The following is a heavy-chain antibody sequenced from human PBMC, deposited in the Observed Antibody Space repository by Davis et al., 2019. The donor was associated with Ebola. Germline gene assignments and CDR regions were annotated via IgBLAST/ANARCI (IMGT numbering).Heavy chain of an antibody. D-gene: IGHD3-10*01. CDR3: SSTQGTLDY. CDR1: GFTFSGSA. J-gene: IGHJ4*02. CDR2: IRSQANSYAT. V-gene: IGHV3-73*01. Sequence: GESLKISCAASGFTFSGSAMHWVRQASGKGLEWVGRIRSQANSYATAYAASVKGRFTIPRDDSKNMAYLQMNSLKSEDTAVYYCSSTQGTLDYWGQGTLVTVSS.